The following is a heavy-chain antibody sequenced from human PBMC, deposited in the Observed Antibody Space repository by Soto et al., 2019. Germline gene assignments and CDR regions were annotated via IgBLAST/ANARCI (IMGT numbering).Heavy chain of an antibody. CDR2: IYYSGST. Sequence: SETLSLTCTVSGGSVSSGSYYWSWIRQPPGKGLEWIGYIYYSGSTNYNPSLKSRVTISVDMSKNQFSLKLSSVTAAETAVYYCASGGIAAAGTLSYWGQGTLVTVSS. D-gene: IGHD6-13*01. J-gene: IGHJ4*02. V-gene: IGHV4-61*01. CDR3: ASGGIAAAGTLSY. CDR1: GGSVSSGSYY.